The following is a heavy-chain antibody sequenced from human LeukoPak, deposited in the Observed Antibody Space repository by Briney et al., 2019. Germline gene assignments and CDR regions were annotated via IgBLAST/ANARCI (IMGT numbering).Heavy chain of an antibody. J-gene: IGHJ3*02. D-gene: IGHD3-22*01. CDR2: INPSGGST. Sequence: VASVKVSCKASGYTFTSYGISWVRQAPGQGLEWMGIINPSGGSTSYAQRFQGRVTMTRDMSTSTVYMELSSLRSEDTAVYYCASGFMGYDRSGYYDDAFDIWGQGTMVTVSS. V-gene: IGHV1-46*01. CDR3: ASGFMGYDRSGYYDDAFDI. CDR1: GYTFTSYG.